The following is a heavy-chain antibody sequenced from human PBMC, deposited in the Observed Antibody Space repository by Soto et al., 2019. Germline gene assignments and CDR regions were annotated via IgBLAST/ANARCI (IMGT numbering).Heavy chain of an antibody. Sequence: QVQLVESGGGVVQPGRSLRLSCAASGFTFSSYAMHWVRQAPGKGLEWVAVISYDGSNKYYADSVKGRFTISRDNSKNTLYLQMNSLRAEDTAVYYCARALDGSYYYYGMDVWGQGTTVTVSS. J-gene: IGHJ6*02. CDR1: GFTFSSYA. CDR3: ARALDGSYYYYGMDV. CDR2: ISYDGSNK. V-gene: IGHV3-30-3*01. D-gene: IGHD6-25*01.